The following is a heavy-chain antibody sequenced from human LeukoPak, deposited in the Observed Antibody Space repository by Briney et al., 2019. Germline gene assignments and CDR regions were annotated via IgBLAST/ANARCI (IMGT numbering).Heavy chain of an antibody. CDR1: GFTISSYG. Sequence: GGSLRLSCAASGFTISSYGMHWVRQAPGKGLVWVSRIKSDGSTNYADSVKGRFTISRDNAKNTVSLQMNSLRAEDTGVYYCARAPSEIGGYYPEYFRHWGQGTLVTVSS. V-gene: IGHV3-74*01. J-gene: IGHJ1*01. D-gene: IGHD3-22*01. CDR3: ARAPSEIGGYYPEYFRH. CDR2: IKSDGST.